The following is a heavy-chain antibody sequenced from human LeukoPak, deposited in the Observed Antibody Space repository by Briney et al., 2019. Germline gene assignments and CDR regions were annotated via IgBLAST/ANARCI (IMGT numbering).Heavy chain of an antibody. V-gene: IGHV1-46*01. CDR2: INPSGGST. CDR1: GYTFTSYY. D-gene: IGHD2-21*02. J-gene: IGHJ4*02. CDR3: ARGSSPRAYCGGDCYFPDFDY. Sequence: ASVKVSCKASGYTFTSYYMHWVRQAPGQGLEWMGIINPSGGSTSYAQKFQGRVTMTRDTSTSTVYMELSSLRSEDTALYYCARGSSPRAYCGGDCYFPDFDYWGQGTLVTVSS.